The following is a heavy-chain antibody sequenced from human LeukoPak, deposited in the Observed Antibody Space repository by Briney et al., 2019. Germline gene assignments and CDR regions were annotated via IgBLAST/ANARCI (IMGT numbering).Heavy chain of an antibody. CDR2: IIPIFGTA. Sequence: SVKVSCKASGGTFSSYAISWVRQAPGQGLEWMGGIIPIFGTANYAQKFQGRVTMTRDTSTSTVYMELSSLRSEDTAVYYCARGGSIAAAALNWFDPWGQGTLVTVSS. D-gene: IGHD6-13*01. CDR3: ARGGSIAAAALNWFDP. J-gene: IGHJ5*02. CDR1: GGTFSSYA. V-gene: IGHV1-69*05.